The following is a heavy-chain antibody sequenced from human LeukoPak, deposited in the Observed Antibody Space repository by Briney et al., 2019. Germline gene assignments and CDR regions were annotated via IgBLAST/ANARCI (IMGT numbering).Heavy chain of an antibody. D-gene: IGHD3-22*01. Sequence: SETLSLTCAVYGGSFSGYYWSWIRQPPAKGLELIGEINHSGSTNYNPSLKSRVTISVDTSKNQFSLKLSSVTAADTAVYYCAVRGTYYYDSSGPSWDWFDPWGQGTLVTVSS. V-gene: IGHV4-34*01. CDR2: INHSGST. CDR1: GGSFSGYY. CDR3: AVRGTYYYDSSGPSWDWFDP. J-gene: IGHJ5*02.